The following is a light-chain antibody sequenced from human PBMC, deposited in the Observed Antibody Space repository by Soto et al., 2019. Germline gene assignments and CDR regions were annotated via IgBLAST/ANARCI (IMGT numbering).Light chain of an antibody. V-gene: IGKV3-15*01. CDR1: QSVSSD. CDR3: QKYNNWLT. J-gene: IGKJ1*01. Sequence: VMTQSPATLSVSPGERATLSCRASQSVSSDLAWYQQKPGQAPRLLIYGASTRATGIPARFSGSGSGTEFTLTISSLQSEDFAVYYCQKYNNWLTFGQGTKVDIK. CDR2: GAS.